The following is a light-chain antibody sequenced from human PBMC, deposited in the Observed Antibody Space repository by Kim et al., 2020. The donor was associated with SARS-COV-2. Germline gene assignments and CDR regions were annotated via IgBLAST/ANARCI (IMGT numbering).Light chain of an antibody. Sequence: GQSVNISCTGTSRDVGGYNYVSWYQQHPGKAPKLMIYDVSKRPSGVPDRFSGSKSGNTASLTISGLQAEDEADYYCCSYAGSYTWVFGGGTQLTVL. CDR2: DVS. J-gene: IGLJ3*02. CDR1: SRDVGGYNY. V-gene: IGLV2-11*01. CDR3: CSYAGSYTWV.